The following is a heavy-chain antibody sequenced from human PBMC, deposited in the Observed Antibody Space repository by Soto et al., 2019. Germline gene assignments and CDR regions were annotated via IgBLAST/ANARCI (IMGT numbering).Heavy chain of an antibody. CDR2: IIPIFGTA. CDR3: AREDMEPFVSVY. Sequence: QVQLVQSGAEVKKPGSSVKVSCKSSGGTFSSYAISWVRQAPGQGLEWMGGIIPIFGTANYAQKFQGRVTITADESTSTAYMELSSLRAEDTAVYYCAREDMEPFVSVYWGQGTLVTVAS. CDR1: GGTFSSYA. V-gene: IGHV1-69*12. J-gene: IGHJ4*02. D-gene: IGHD1-1*01.